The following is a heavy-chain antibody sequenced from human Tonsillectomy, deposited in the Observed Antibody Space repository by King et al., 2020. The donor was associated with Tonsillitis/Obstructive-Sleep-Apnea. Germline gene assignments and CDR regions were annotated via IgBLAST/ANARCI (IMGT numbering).Heavy chain of an antibody. J-gene: IGHJ4*02. CDR1: GCTFSSYG. D-gene: IGHD2-2*01. CDR3: AKDQNPYCSRTNCFSFDY. CDR2: LSYEGRNQ. Sequence: VQLVESGGGVVQPGRSLRLSCAASGCTFSSYGMHWFRQAPGKGREWVAVLSYEGRNQYYADSVKGRFTILRENSKNTLYLQMNSLRAEETAVYYCAKDQNPYCSRTNCFSFDYWGQGTLVTVSS. V-gene: IGHV3-30*18.